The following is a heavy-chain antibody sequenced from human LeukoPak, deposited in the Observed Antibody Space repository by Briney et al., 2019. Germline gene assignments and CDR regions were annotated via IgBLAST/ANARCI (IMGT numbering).Heavy chain of an antibody. CDR3: ARGVFGAYFDY. D-gene: IGHD3-10*01. CDR2: INHSGST. Sequence: SETLSLTCAVYGGSFSGYYWSWIRQPPGKGLEWIGEINHSGSTNYNPSLKSRATISVDTSKNQFSLKLSSVTAADTAVYYCARGVFGAYFDYWGRGILVTVSS. CDR1: GGSFSGYY. J-gene: IGHJ4*02. V-gene: IGHV4-34*01.